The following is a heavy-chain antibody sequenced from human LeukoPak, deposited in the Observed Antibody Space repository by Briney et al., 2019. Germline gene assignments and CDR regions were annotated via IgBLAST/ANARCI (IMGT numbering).Heavy chain of an antibody. CDR2: ISSSGSTI. CDR3: AREELDTIAP. D-gene: IGHD5-12*01. J-gene: IGHJ5*02. Sequence: PGGSLRLSCAASGFTFSSYSMNWVRQAPGKGLEWVSYISSSGSTIYYADSVKGRFTISRDNAKNSLYLQMNSLRAEDTAEYYCAREELDTIAPWGQGTLVTVSS. V-gene: IGHV3-48*04. CDR1: GFTFSSYS.